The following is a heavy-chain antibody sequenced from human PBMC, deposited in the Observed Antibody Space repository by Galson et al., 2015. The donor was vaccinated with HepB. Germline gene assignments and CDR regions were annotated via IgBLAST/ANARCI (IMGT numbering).Heavy chain of an antibody. CDR2: IDWDDDK. CDR1: GFSLSTSGMC. J-gene: IGHJ3*02. D-gene: IGHD7-27*01. CDR3: ARIQCPNWDHAEAFDI. Sequence: PALVKPTQTLTLTCTFSGFSLSTSGMCVSWIRQPPGKALEWLALIDWDDDKYYSTSLKTRLTISKDTSKNQVVLTMTNMDPVDTATYYCARIQCPNWDHAEAFDIWGQGTMVTVSS. V-gene: IGHV2-70*01.